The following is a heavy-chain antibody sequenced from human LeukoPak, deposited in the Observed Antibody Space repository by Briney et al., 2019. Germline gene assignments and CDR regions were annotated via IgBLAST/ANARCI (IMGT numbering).Heavy chain of an antibody. D-gene: IGHD3-22*01. CDR1: GGSISSYY. V-gene: IGHV4-59*01. CDR3: ARPKNIFRKYYYDSSDAFDI. Sequence: SETLSLTCTVSGGSISSYYWSWIRQPPGKGLEWIGYIYYSGSTNYNPSLKSRVTISLDTSKNQFSLKLSSVTAADTAVYYCARPKNIFRKYYYDSSDAFDIWGQGTMVTVSS. CDR2: IYYSGST. J-gene: IGHJ3*02.